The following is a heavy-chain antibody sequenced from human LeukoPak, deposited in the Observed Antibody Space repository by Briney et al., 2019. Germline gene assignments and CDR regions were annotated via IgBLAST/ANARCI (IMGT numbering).Heavy chain of an antibody. J-gene: IGHJ4*02. V-gene: IGHV3-23*01. CDR1: GFTFSSYA. Sequence: PGGSLRLSCAASGFTFSSYAMNWVRQAPGKGLEWVSAISGSGGSTYYADSVKGRFTISRDNAKNSLYLQMNSLRAEDTALYYCARVSGSYYDGYYFDYWGQGTLVTVSS. CDR3: ARVSGSYYDGYYFDY. CDR2: ISGSGGST. D-gene: IGHD1-26*01.